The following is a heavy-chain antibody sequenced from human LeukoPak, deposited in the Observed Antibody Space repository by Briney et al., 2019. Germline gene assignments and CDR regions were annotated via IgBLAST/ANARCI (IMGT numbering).Heavy chain of an antibody. CDR2: IYFSGST. D-gene: IGHD6-13*01. V-gene: IGHV4-39*01. J-gene: IGHJ6*02. CDR1: GGSISTISYY. CDR3: ASFSSSWYQDYYGMDV. Sequence: SQTLSLTCTVSGGSISTISYYWGWIRQPPGKGLEWIGSIYFSGSTYYNPSPKSRVTISLDTSKNQFSLKLSSVTAADTAVYYCASFSSSWYQDYYGMDVWGQGTTVTVSS.